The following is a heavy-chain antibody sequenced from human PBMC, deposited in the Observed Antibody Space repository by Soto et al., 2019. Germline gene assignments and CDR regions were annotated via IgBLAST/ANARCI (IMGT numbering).Heavy chain of an antibody. V-gene: IGHV4-39*01. D-gene: IGHD3-22*01. CDR2: IYCTGST. CDR1: GGSISSSSYY. Sequence: QLQLQESGPGLVKPSETLSLTCTVSGGSISSSSYYWGWIRQPPGKGLEWIGNIYCTGSTYYNPSLKSRVTISVDTSKNQFSLKLSSVTAADTAVYYCMLGSGWKDFDYWGQGTLVTVSS. CDR3: MLGSGWKDFDY. J-gene: IGHJ4*02.